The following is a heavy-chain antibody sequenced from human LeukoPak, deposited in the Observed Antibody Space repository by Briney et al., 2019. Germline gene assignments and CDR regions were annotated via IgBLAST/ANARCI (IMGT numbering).Heavy chain of an antibody. D-gene: IGHD3-22*01. V-gene: IGHV3-64D*09. Sequence: GGSLRLSCSAAGFTFSSYAMHWVRQAPGKGLEYVSAMSSRGGKTYSADSIKGRFIISRHNSKNTLYLQLSSLTAEETAVYFCVKGAESYCDSRSDYWGQGTLVTVSS. CDR1: GFTFSSYA. J-gene: IGHJ4*02. CDR2: MSSRGGKT. CDR3: VKGAESYCDSRSDY.